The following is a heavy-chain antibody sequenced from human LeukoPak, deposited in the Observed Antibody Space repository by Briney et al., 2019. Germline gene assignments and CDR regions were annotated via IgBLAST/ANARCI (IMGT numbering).Heavy chain of an antibody. CDR2: IYTSGST. J-gene: IGHJ4*02. D-gene: IGHD6-6*01. V-gene: IGHV4-4*07. Sequence: SETLSLTCTVSGGSISSYYWSWIRQPAGKGLEWIGRIYTSGSTNYNPSLKSRVTISVDTFKNQFSLKLSSVTAADTAVYYCARDEYSSSSFDYWGQGTLVTVSS. CDR1: GGSISSYY. CDR3: ARDEYSSSSFDY.